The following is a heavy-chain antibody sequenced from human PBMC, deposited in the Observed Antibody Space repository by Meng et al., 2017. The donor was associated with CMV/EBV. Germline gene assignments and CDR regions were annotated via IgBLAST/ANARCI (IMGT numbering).Heavy chain of an antibody. CDR2: IDPNSGAT. CDR1: GYTFTSYY. Sequence: ASVKVSCKASGYTFTSYYIHWVRQAPGQGLEWMGWIDPNSGATNYAQKFQGRVTMTRDTSISTYYMELSRLKSDDTAVYYCARVTVMLPYAKDFDYWGQGTLVTVSS. J-gene: IGHJ4*02. D-gene: IGHD2-8*01. CDR3: ARVTVMLPYAKDFDY. V-gene: IGHV1-2*02.